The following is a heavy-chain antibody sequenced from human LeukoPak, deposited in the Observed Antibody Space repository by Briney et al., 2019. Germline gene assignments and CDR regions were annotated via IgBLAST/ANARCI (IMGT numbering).Heavy chain of an antibody. Sequence: PSETLSLTCAVSGGSISGYYWSWIRQPPGKRIEWIGYVYNSGTTNYNPSLKSRVTISGDTSKNYFSLSLSSVTAADTALYYCARGTLRGGDGAYGMDVWGQGTTVTVSS. V-gene: IGHV4-59*01. CDR1: GGSISGYY. J-gene: IGHJ6*02. D-gene: IGHD5-24*01. CDR2: VYNSGTT. CDR3: ARGTLRGGDGAYGMDV.